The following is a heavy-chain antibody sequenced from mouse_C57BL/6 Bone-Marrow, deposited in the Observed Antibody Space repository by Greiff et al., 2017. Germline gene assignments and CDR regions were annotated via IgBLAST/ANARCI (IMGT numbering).Heavy chain of an antibody. V-gene: IGHV1-26*01. CDR3: ARRYDYDGAWFAY. CDR1: GYTFTDYY. D-gene: IGHD2-4*01. Sequence: EVQLQQSGPELVKPGASVKISCKASGYTFTDYYMNWVKQSHGKSLEWIGDINPNTGGTSYNQKFKGKATLTVDKSSSTAYMELRSLTSEDADVYYCARRYDYDGAWFAYWGQGTLVTVSA. CDR2: INPNTGGT. J-gene: IGHJ3*01.